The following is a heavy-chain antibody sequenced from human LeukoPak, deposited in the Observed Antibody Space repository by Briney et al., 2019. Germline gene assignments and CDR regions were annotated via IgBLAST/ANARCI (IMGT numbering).Heavy chain of an antibody. CDR2: ISYDGSQK. D-gene: IGHD4-17*01. V-gene: IGHV3-30*18. CDR3: AKDLYGD. CDR1: GFTFSIYG. J-gene: IGHJ4*02. Sequence: GRSLRLSYAASGFTFSIYGMHWVRQAPGEGLEWVAVISYDGSQKYYADSVKGRFTISRDNSKNTLFLQMNSLRAEDTAVYYCAKDLYGDWGQGTLVTVSS.